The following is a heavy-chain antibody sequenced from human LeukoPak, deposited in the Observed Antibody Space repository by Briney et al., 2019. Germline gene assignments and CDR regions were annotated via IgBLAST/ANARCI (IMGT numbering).Heavy chain of an antibody. V-gene: IGHV1-18*03. CDR1: GYTFISYG. D-gene: IGHD3-10*01. J-gene: IGHJ4*02. Sequence: GASVKVSCKASGYTFISYGISWVRQAPGQGLEWMGWISAYNGNTNYAQKLQGRVTMTTDTSTSTAYMELRSLRSDDMAVYHCARDGRFGELSDYWGQGTLVTVSS. CDR2: ISAYNGNT. CDR3: ARDGRFGELSDY.